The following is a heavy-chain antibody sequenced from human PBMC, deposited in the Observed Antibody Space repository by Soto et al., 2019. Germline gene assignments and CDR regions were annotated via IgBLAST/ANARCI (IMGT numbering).Heavy chain of an antibody. CDR3: ERERSPYGGYYGVDV. CDR1: GYTFTHYY. V-gene: IGHV1-2*04. D-gene: IGHD3-10*01. Sequence: GASVKVSCKASGYTFTHYYVDWVRQAPGQGLEWMGWINPNSGGTNYAQKFQDWVIMTRDTSISTAYMELSSLRSDDTAVYYCERERSPYGGYYGVDVWGQGTKVTVSS. J-gene: IGHJ6*02. CDR2: INPNSGGT.